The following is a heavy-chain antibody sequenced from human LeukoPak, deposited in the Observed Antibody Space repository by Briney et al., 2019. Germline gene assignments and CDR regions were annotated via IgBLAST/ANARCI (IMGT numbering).Heavy chain of an antibody. Sequence: SETLSLTCTVSGGSISSGYWSWIRQPPGKGLEWIGYIYYSGSTNYNPSLKSRVAISVDTSKNQFSLKLSSVTAADTAVYYCARNLAGHFGGFYFDDWGQGTLVPVSS. CDR2: IYYSGST. D-gene: IGHD2-21*01. CDR3: ARNLAGHFGGFYFDD. V-gene: IGHV4-59*12. CDR1: GGSISSGY. J-gene: IGHJ4*02.